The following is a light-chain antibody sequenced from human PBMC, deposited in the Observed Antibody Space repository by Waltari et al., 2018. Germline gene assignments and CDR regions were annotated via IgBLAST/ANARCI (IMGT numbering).Light chain of an antibody. CDR2: EVT. CDR3: SSYSTTFTVL. Sequence: QSALTQPASVSWSLGPSISISCAGTSNDVGSHHLVSWYQQYPGRAPKLFIYEVTNRPSGISSRFSGSKSGNTASLTISGLQSEDEAEYFCSSYSTTFTVLFGGGTKVTV. J-gene: IGLJ3*02. V-gene: IGLV2-14*01. CDR1: SNDVGSHHL.